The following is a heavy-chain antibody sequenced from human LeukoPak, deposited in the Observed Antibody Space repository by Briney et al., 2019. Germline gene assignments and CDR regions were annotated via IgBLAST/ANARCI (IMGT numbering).Heavy chain of an antibody. CDR3: ATLPYYYDSSGSYYFDY. J-gene: IGHJ4*02. D-gene: IGHD3-22*01. V-gene: IGHV3-23*01. CDR1: GFTFSSYA. CDR2: ISGSGGST. Sequence: GGSLRLSCEASGFTFSSYAMSWVRQAPGKGLEWVSAISGSGGSTYHADSVKGRFTIFRDNSKNTLYLQMNSLRVEDTAVYYCATLPYYYDSSGSYYFDYWGQGTLVTVSS.